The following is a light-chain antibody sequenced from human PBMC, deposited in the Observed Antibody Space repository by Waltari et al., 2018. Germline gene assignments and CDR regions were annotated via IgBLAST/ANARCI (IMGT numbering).Light chain of an antibody. V-gene: IGLV3-1*01. Sequence: SYELTQPPSVSVSPGQTASITCSGDKLGNRYASWYQQKPGQSPLLVIYKDNKRPSGIAERFSGSNSGNTATLTISGTQAVDEADYFCQTWDSSTGVFGTGTQVTVL. J-gene: IGLJ1*01. CDR1: KLGNRY. CDR3: QTWDSSTGV. CDR2: KDN.